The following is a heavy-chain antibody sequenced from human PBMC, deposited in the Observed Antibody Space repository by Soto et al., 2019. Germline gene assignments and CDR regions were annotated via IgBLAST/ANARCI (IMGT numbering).Heavy chain of an antibody. CDR2: ISYDGSNK. D-gene: IGHD3-22*01. Sequence: PGGSLRLCCAASGFTFSSYGMHWVRQAPGKGLEWVAVISYDGSNKYYADSVRGRFTISRDNSKNTLYLQMNSLRAEDTAVYYCARNYYDSSGYYPNDAFDIWGQGTMVTVSS. CDR3: ARNYYDSSGYYPNDAFDI. J-gene: IGHJ3*02. CDR1: GFTFSSYG. V-gene: IGHV3-30*19.